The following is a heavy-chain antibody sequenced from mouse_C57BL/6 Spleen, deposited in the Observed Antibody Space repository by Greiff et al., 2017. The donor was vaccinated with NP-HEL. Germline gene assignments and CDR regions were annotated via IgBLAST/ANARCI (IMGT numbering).Heavy chain of an antibody. J-gene: IGHJ3*01. D-gene: IGHD1-1*01. V-gene: IGHV5-4*03. CDR3: ARAITTVGAY. Sequence: EVKLMESGGGLVKPGGSLKLSCAASGFTFSSYAMSWVRQTPEKRLEWVATISDGGRYTYYPDNVKGRFTISRDNAKNNLYLQMSHLKSEDTAMYYCARAITTVGAYWGQGTLVTVSA. CDR1: GFTFSSYA. CDR2: ISDGGRYT.